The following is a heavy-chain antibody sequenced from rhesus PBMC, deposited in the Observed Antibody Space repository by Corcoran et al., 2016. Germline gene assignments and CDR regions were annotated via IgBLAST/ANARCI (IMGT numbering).Heavy chain of an antibody. V-gene: IGHV4-80*01. CDR2: INGNNGST. CDR1: GASISSYW. CDR3: ARGGLYNWNYIRFDY. J-gene: IGHJ4*01. D-gene: IGHD1-26*01. Sequence: QVQLQESGPGLVKPSETLSLTCAVSGASISSYWWNWIRQPPGKGLEWIGEINGNNGSTIYNPTLKSRVTYSKDTAKNQFSLKLSSVTAADRAVYYCARGGLYNWNYIRFDYWGQGVLVTVSS.